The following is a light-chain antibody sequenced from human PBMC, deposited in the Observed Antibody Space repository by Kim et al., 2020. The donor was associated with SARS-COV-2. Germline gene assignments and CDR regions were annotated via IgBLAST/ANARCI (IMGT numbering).Light chain of an antibody. Sequence: EIVLTQSPGTLSLSPGERATLSCRASQTVAKNYLAWYQQKAGQAPRLLIYTASIRATDIPDRFSGSGSGTDFTLTINRLEPVDFAVYFCQQLANAPLTFGRGTKV. CDR3: QQLANAPLT. J-gene: IGKJ4*01. CDR2: TAS. CDR1: QTVAKNY. V-gene: IGKV3-20*01.